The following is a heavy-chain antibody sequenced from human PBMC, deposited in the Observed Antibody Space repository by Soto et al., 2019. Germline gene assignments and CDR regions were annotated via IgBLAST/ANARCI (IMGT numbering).Heavy chain of an antibody. CDR1: GFTFSNYW. Sequence: PGGSLRLSCVASGFTFSNYWMSWVRQAPGKGLQWVANINRDGSEKYYVDSLKGRFTISRDNAENSLYLEMNTLRAEDTAVYYCARAPDGSGSYYYFGNWGQGTLVTV. D-gene: IGHD3-22*01. CDR3: ARAPDGSGSYYYFGN. CDR2: INRDGSEK. V-gene: IGHV3-7*03. J-gene: IGHJ4*02.